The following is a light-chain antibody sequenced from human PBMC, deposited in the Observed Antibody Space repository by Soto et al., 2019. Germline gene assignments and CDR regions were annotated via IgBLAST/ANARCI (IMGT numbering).Light chain of an antibody. CDR1: STDIGSYNY. CDR3: SSYGASSTL. CDR2: DVS. Sequence: QSVLTQPASLSGSPGQSITISCTGTSTDIGSYNYVSWYQQHPGKAPKLMIFDVSSRPSGISDRFSGSKSGNTASLTISGLQPEDEADYYCSSYGASSTLFGGGTKLTVL. V-gene: IGLV2-14*03. J-gene: IGLJ2*01.